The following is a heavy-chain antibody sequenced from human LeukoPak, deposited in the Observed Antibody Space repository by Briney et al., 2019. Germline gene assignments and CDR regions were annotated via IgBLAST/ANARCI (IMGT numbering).Heavy chain of an antibody. CDR1: GGTFSSYA. J-gene: IGHJ4*02. CDR3: ARDQSVVVTALFDY. Sequence: ASVKVSCKASGGTFSSYAIGWVRQAPGQGLEWMGRIIPILGIANYAQKFQGRVTITADKSTRTAYMELSSLRSEDTAVYYCARDQSVVVTALFDYWGQGTLVTVSS. CDR2: IIPILGIA. D-gene: IGHD3-22*01. V-gene: IGHV1-69*04.